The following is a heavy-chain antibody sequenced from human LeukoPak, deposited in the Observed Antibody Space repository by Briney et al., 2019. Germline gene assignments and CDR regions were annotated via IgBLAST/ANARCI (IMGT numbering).Heavy chain of an antibody. V-gene: IGHV1-2*02. CDR3: ASGGITIFGVVIPNPDY. Sequence: ASVKVSCKASGYTFTGYYMHWVRQAPGQGLEWMGWINPNRGGTNYAQKFQGRVTMTRDTSISTAYMELSRLRSDDTAVYYCASGGITIFGVVIPNPDYWGQGTLVTVSS. J-gene: IGHJ4*02. D-gene: IGHD3-3*01. CDR1: GYTFTGYY. CDR2: INPNRGGT.